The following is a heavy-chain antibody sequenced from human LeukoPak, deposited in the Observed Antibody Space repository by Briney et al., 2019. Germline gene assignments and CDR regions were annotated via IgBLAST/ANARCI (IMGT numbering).Heavy chain of an antibody. CDR3: ARGDPSIDCSSTSCYYYYGMDV. CDR2: INHSGST. CDR1: GGSFSGYY. J-gene: IGHJ6*04. V-gene: IGHV4-34*01. D-gene: IGHD2-2*01. Sequence: PSETLSLTCAVYGGSFSGYYWSWIRQPPGKGLEWIGEINHSGSTNYNPSLKSRVTISVDTSKNQFSLELSSVTAADTAVYYCARGDPSIDCSSTSCYYYYGMDVWGKGTTVTVSS.